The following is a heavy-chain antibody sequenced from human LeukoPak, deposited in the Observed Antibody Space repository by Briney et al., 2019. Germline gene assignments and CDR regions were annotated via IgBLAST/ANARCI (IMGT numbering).Heavy chain of an antibody. CDR2: ISGSGGST. CDR3: ARYGDYMAYFDY. CDR1: GFTFSSYA. Sequence: PGGSLRVSCAASGFTFSSYAMSWVRQAPGNGLEWVSAISGSGGSTYYADSVKGRFTISRDNSKNTLYLQMNSLRAEDTAVYYCARYGDYMAYFDYWGQGTLVTVSS. D-gene: IGHD4-17*01. J-gene: IGHJ4*02. V-gene: IGHV3-23*01.